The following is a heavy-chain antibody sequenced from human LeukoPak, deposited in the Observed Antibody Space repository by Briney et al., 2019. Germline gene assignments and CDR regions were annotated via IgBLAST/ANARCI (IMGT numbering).Heavy chain of an antibody. D-gene: IGHD6-6*01. CDR3: ARRIAARPAPFYCYYYYMDV. V-gene: IGHV1-8*01. Sequence: GSVKVSCKASGYTFTSYDINWVRQATGQGLEWMGWMNPNSGNTGYAQKFQGRVTMTRNTSISTAYMELSSLRSEDTAVYYCARRIAARPAPFYCYYYYMDVWGKGTTVTVSS. CDR1: GYTFTSYD. J-gene: IGHJ6*03. CDR2: MNPNSGNT.